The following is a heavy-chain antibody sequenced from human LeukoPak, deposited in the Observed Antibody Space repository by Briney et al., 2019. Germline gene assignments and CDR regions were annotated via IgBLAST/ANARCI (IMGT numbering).Heavy chain of an antibody. D-gene: IGHD2-8*01. CDR1: GFTFSSYA. J-gene: IGHJ3*02. CDR2: ISSSGSTI. CDR3: ARDCTAPMLFDI. V-gene: IGHV3-11*01. Sequence: AGGSLRLSCAASGFTFSSYAMSWIRQAPGKGLEWVSYISSSGSTIYYADSVKGRFTISRDNAKNSLYLQMNSLRAEDTAVYYCARDCTAPMLFDIWGQGTMVTVSS.